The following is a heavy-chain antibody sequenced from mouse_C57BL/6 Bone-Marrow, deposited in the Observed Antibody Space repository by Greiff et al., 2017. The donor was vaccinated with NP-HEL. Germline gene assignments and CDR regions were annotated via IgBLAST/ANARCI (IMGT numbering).Heavy chain of an antibody. Sequence: VQLQQSGPGLVQPSQSLSITCTVSGFSLTSYGVHWVRQSPGKGLEWLGVIWSGGSTDYNAAFISRLSISKDNSKSQVFFKMNSLQADDTAIYYCARNHYGSRAPYYFDYWGQGTTLTVSS. V-gene: IGHV2-2*01. CDR3: ARNHYGSRAPYYFDY. CDR1: GFSLTSYG. J-gene: IGHJ2*01. CDR2: IWSGGST. D-gene: IGHD1-1*01.